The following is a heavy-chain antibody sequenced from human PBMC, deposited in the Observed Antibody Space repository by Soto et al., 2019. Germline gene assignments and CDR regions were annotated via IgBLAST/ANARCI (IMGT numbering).Heavy chain of an antibody. CDR1: GFTFSSYA. V-gene: IGHV3-23*01. CDR2: ISGSGGST. J-gene: IGHJ6*03. CDR3: AKGNYGDYGGDPYYYYYMDV. Sequence: PGGSLRLSCAASGFTFSSYAMSWVRQAPGKGLEWVSAISGSGGSTYYADSVKGRFTISRDNSKNTLYLQMNSLRAEDTAVYYCAKGNYGDYGGDPYYYYYMDVWGKGTTVTVSS. D-gene: IGHD4-17*01.